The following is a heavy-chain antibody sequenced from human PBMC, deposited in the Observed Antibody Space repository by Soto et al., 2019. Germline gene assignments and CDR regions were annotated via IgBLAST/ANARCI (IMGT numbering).Heavy chain of an antibody. CDR1: GYPFTKCS. CDR2: ISGSSGNA. Sequence: QVQLVQSGAEVKNPGASVKVSCKTSGYPFTKCSVCWVRQAPGQGLEWMGWISGSSGNANYAEKVQGRITLTTDTSTSTAYIELRSLRSDDTAVYYCAREMAGLGGEYDYWGQGTLVTVSS. D-gene: IGHD3-16*01. J-gene: IGHJ4*02. V-gene: IGHV1-18*01. CDR3: AREMAGLGGEYDY.